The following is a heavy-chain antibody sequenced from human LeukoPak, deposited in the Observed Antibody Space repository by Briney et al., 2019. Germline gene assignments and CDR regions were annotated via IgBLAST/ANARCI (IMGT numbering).Heavy chain of an antibody. Sequence: GGSLRLSCAASGFTFSSYAMSWVRQAPGKGLEWVSAISGSGGSTYYADSVKGRFTISRDNSKNTLYLQMNSLRAEDTAVYYCAKDLSHSNGGRGVKGEIRDYWGQGTLVTVSS. J-gene: IGHJ4*02. CDR1: GFTFSSYA. D-gene: IGHD3-10*01. V-gene: IGHV3-23*01. CDR2: ISGSGGST. CDR3: AKDLSHSNGGRGVKGEIRDY.